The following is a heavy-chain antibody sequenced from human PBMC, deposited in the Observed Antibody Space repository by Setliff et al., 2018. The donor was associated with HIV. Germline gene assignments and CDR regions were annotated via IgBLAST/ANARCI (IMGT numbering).Heavy chain of an antibody. CDR3: ARAATHYFGNNKSSWPDAFDT. D-gene: IGHD3-10*01. Sequence: PSETLSLTCTVSSGSISTYYWTWIRQPPGKGLEYIGYIYYTGSTDYNPSLNGRVTISIDMSKSQFSLKLNSVTAADTAVYYCARAATHYFGNNKSSWPDAFDTWGLGTMVTVSS. CDR1: SGSISTYY. V-gene: IGHV4-59*01. CDR2: IYYTGST. J-gene: IGHJ3*02.